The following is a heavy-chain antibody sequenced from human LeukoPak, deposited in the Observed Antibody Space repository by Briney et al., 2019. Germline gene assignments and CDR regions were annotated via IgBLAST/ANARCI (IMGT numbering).Heavy chain of an antibody. D-gene: IGHD6-19*01. Sequence: GRSLRLSCAASGFTFSSYWMHSVRQAPRNWLVWVSRINRDGSSTSYADSVTGRFTISRDNAKNTLYLEMNSLRAEDTAVFYCAQIAVPGYWGQGTLVTVSS. J-gene: IGHJ4*02. V-gene: IGHV3-74*01. CDR3: AQIAVPGY. CDR2: INRDGSST. CDR1: GFTFSSYW.